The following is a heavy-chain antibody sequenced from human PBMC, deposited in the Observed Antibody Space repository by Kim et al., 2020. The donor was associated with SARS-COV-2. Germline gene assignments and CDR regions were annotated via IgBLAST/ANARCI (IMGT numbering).Heavy chain of an antibody. Sequence: GGSLRLSCAASGFTFSSYWMSWVRQAPGKGLEWVANIKQDGSEKYYVDSVKGRFTISRDNAKNSLYLQMNSLRAEDTAVYYCAREYSCSSTSCDGYFDYWGQGTLVTVSS. CDR3: AREYSCSSTSCDGYFDY. V-gene: IGHV3-7*03. CDR2: IKQDGSEK. D-gene: IGHD2-2*01. CDR1: GFTFSSYW. J-gene: IGHJ4*02.